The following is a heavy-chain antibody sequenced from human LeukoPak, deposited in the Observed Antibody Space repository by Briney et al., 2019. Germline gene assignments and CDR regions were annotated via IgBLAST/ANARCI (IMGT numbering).Heavy chain of an antibody. J-gene: IGHJ4*02. Sequence: GGSLRLSCAASGFTFSSYSMNWVRQAPGKGLEWVSSISGSSSYIYYADSVKGRFTISRDNSKNTLYLQMNSLRAEDTAVYYCAKDPGQRLVADFDYWGQGTLVTVSS. CDR1: GFTFSSYS. D-gene: IGHD6-13*01. V-gene: IGHV3-21*04. CDR2: ISGSSSYI. CDR3: AKDPGQRLVADFDY.